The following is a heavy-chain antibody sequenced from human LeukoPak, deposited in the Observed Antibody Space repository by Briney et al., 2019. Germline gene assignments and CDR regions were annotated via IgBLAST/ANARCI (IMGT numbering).Heavy chain of an antibody. V-gene: IGHV1-18*01. D-gene: IGHD6-13*01. CDR3: ARPYSTSSYAVDY. J-gene: IGHJ4*02. CDR2: ISAYNGNK. Sequence: GASEKVSCKTAGYTFTSYGISWVRQAPGQGLEWMGWISAYNGNKNYAQKLQGRVTMTRDTSISTAYMELSRLRSNDTAVYYCARPYSTSSYAVDYWGQGTLVTVSS. CDR1: GYTFTSYG.